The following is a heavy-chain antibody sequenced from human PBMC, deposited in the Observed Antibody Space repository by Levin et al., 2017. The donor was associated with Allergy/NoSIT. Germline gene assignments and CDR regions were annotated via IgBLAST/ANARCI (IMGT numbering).Heavy chain of an antibody. J-gene: IGHJ4*02. Sequence: ESLKISCTVSGDSINSYVYYWGWIRQPPGKGLEWIGSIYYSGTTYYNPSLQSRVTISMDTSNNQFSLQLISVTAADTAVYYCAKTLARGVFAFDYWGQGSLVTVSS. CDR1: GDSINSYVYY. D-gene: IGHD3-10*01. CDR3: AKTLARGVFAFDY. CDR2: IYYSGTT. V-gene: IGHV4-39*01.